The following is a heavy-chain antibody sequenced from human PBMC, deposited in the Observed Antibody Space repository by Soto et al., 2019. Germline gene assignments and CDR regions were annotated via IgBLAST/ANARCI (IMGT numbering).Heavy chain of an antibody. D-gene: IGHD6-19*01. Sequence: GGSLRLSCSASGFTFNSYAMHWVRQAPGKGLEFVSAISSYGADTYYADSVKGRFAISRDNSKNTLYLQMSSLRAEDTALYYCVKEGYMRSDWYGQFDYWGQGALVTV. CDR3: VKEGYMRSDWYGQFDY. CDR1: GFTFNSYA. J-gene: IGHJ4*02. CDR2: ISSYGADT. V-gene: IGHV3-64D*06.